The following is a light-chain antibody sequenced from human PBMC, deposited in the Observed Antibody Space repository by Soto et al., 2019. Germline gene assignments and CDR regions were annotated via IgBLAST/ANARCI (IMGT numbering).Light chain of an antibody. Sequence: EIVLTQSPDTLSLSPGERATLSCRASQSVSTNSLAWYQQRPGQAPRPLIYGASSRATGTPDRFSGSGSGTDFTLTIIRLEPEDFAVYYCQQYGSSPTLTFGGGTKVDIK. J-gene: IGKJ4*01. CDR2: GAS. CDR3: QQYGSSPTLT. CDR1: QSVSTNS. V-gene: IGKV3-20*01.